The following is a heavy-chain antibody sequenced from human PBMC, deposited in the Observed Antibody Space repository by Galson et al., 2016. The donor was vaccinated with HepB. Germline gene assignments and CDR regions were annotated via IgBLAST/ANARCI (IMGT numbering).Heavy chain of an antibody. V-gene: IGHV3-48*01. CDR2: NSRENNRI. Sequence: SLRLSCAASGFTFSDYAMNWVRQAPGKGLEWISHNSRENNRIDYADSVKGRFTVSRDNGKNSLYLQMNSLRVEGTAVYYCVRDHDWAFDYWGQGLLVTVSS. J-gene: IGHJ4*02. CDR3: VRDHDWAFDY. D-gene: IGHD3-9*01. CDR1: GFTFSDYA.